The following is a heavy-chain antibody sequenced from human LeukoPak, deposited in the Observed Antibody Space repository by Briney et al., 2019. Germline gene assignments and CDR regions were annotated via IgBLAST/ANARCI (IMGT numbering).Heavy chain of an antibody. CDR3: ARGAYYDFWSGYPKYNWFDP. CDR2: INHSGST. Sequence: SETLSLTCAVYGGSFSGYYWSWIRQPPGKGLEWIGEINHSGSTNYNPSLKSRVTISVDTSKNQFSLKLSSVTAADTAVYYRARGAYYDFWSGYPKYNWFDPWGQGTLVTVSS. J-gene: IGHJ5*02. V-gene: IGHV4-34*01. D-gene: IGHD3-3*01. CDR1: GGSFSGYY.